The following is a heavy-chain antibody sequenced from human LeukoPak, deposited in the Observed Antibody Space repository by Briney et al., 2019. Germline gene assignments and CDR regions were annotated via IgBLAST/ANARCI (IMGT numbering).Heavy chain of an antibody. CDR1: GYTFTSYY. CDR3: ATSSGYYSSFDY. CDR2: ITPSGGTT. J-gene: IGHJ4*02. Sequence: EASVKVSCKASGYTFTSYYMHWVRQAPGQGLEWMGMITPSGGTTTYAQKFQGRVTMTRDTSTSTVYMELSSLRSEDTAVYYCATSSGYYSSFDYWGLGTLVTVSS. D-gene: IGHD5-12*01. V-gene: IGHV1-46*01.